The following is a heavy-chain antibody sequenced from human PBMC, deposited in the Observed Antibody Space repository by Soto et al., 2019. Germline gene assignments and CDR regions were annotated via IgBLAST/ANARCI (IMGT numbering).Heavy chain of an antibody. CDR2: ISGSGGST. CDR3: AKNSYDILTGFDY. D-gene: IGHD3-9*01. Sequence: EVQLLESGGGLVQPGGSLRLSCAASGFTFSSYAMSWVRQAPGKGLEWVSAISGSGGSTYYADSVKGRFTISRDNSKNTLYLQMNSMRAEDTAVYYCAKNSYDILTGFDYWGQGTLVTVSS. V-gene: IGHV3-23*01. CDR1: GFTFSSYA. J-gene: IGHJ4*02.